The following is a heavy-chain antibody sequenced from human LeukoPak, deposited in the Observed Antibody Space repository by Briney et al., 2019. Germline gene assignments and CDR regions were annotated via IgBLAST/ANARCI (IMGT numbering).Heavy chain of an antibody. J-gene: IGHJ4*02. CDR2: IYYSGST. V-gene: IGHV4-59*01. D-gene: IGHD3-9*01. CDR3: ARAPPSDYDILTGYSPFDY. Sequence: SETLSLTCTVSGGSISSYYWSWIRQPPGKGLEWIGYIYYSGSTNYNPSLKSRVTISVDTSKNQFSLKLSSVTAADTAVYYCARAPPSDYDILTGYSPFDYWGQGTLVTVSS. CDR1: GGSISSYY.